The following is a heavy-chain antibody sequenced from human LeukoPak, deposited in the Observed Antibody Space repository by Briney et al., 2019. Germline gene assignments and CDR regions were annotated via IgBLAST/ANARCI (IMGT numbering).Heavy chain of an antibody. CDR1: GFTFRSYV. CDR2: ISTSGSVI. V-gene: IGHV3-48*04. Sequence: GGSLRLSRAASGFTFRSYVVNVARQAPVKGRESVAYISTSGSVIQYAASVEGRFTISRDNGENAVYLQMNSLRAEDTAVYYRARVTAVAAPWVFWGQGAQVTVSS. J-gene: IGHJ4*02. CDR3: ARVTAVAAPWVF. D-gene: IGHD6-19*01.